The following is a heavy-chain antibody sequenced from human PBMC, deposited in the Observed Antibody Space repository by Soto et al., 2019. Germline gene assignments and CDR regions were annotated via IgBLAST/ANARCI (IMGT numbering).Heavy chain of an antibody. CDR3: ARDLAAGDL. CDR2: INPMGGST. Sequence: GASVKVSCKSSAYTFINYYIHWVRQAPGQGLEWMAIINPMGGSTNYAQEFQGRVTLTSDTSTSTGYMELSSLRFEDAALFYCARDLAAGDLWGQGTLVTVSS. J-gene: IGHJ5*02. V-gene: IGHV1-46*01. CDR1: AYTFINYY. D-gene: IGHD6-13*01.